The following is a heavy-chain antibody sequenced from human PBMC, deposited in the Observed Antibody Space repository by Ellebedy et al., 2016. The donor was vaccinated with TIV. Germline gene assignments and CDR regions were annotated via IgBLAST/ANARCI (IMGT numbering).Heavy chain of an antibody. J-gene: IGHJ4*02. CDR1: GFSFSSYA. CDR3: AKEPGYSTRE. D-gene: IGHD2-2*01. V-gene: IGHV3-23*01. CDR2: IISSGGSK. Sequence: GESLKISCEAPGFSFSSYAMHWVRQAPGKGLEWVSSIISSGGSKYYADSVNGRFTISRDNSKNTLYLQMNSLRADDTAEYYCAKEPGYSTREWGQGTLVTVSS.